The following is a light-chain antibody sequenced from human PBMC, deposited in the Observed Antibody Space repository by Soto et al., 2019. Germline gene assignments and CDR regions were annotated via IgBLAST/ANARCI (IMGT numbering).Light chain of an antibody. CDR2: DND. Sequence: QSALTQPPSVSAAPGQKVTISCSGSSSNIGTKYVSWYQHLPGTAPKLLIYDNDKRPSGIPDRFSGSKSGTSATLGITGLQTGDEADYYCGTWDSSLSAVVFGGGTKLTVL. J-gene: IGLJ2*01. CDR3: GTWDSSLSAVV. V-gene: IGLV1-51*01. CDR1: SSNIGTKY.